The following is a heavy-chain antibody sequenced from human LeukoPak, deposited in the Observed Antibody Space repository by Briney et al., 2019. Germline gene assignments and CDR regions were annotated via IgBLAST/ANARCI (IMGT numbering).Heavy chain of an antibody. Sequence: SETLSLTCTVSVDSLSDYFWTWIRQPPGRGLECIGHIFNTGSTNYSPSLKSRVTILLDTSRNQFSLKLNSVTAADTAVYYCARAPVGDILSAYRTSYMDVWGKGTTVTVSS. CDR2: IFNTGST. CDR1: VDSLSDYF. J-gene: IGHJ6*03. D-gene: IGHD3-9*01. V-gene: IGHV4-59*01. CDR3: ARAPVGDILSAYRTSYMDV.